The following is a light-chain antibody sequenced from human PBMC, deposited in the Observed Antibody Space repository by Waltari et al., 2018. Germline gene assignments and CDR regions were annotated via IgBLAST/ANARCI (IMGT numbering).Light chain of an antibody. CDR1: QSVSSSY. CDR2: GAS. J-gene: IGKJ1*01. V-gene: IGKV3-20*01. CDR3: QHERT. Sequence: EIVLTQSPGTLSLSPGARATLSCRASQSVSSSYLAWYQQKPGQAPRLLIYGASSRATGIPDRFSGSGSGTDFTLTISRLEPEDFAVYYCQHERTFGQGTKVEIK.